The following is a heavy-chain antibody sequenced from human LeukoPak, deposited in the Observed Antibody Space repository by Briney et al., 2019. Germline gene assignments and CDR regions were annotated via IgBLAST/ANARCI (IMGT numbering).Heavy chain of an antibody. J-gene: IGHJ4*02. CDR1: GFIFSSYG. CDR3: AGGLGYYDSSGYFGY. V-gene: IGHV3-30*02. CDR2: TRYDGSDK. D-gene: IGHD3-22*01. Sequence: TGGSLRLSCAASGFIFSSYGMHWVRQAPGKGPEWVAFTRYDGSDKYYADSVKGRFTISRDNAKNSLYLQMNSLRAEDTAVYYCAGGLGYYDSSGYFGYWGQGTLVTVSS.